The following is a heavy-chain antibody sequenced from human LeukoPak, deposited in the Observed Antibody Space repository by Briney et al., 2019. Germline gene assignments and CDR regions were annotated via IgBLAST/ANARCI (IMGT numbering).Heavy chain of an antibody. J-gene: IGHJ3*02. Sequence: SETLSLTCSVSGDSIINNNYYWSWIRQPAGKGLEWIGRIYTGGSTNYNPSLKTRVTISVDTSKNEFSLNLTSVTAADTAVYYCARGHYRLMNAFDIWGQGTMVTVSS. CDR1: GDSIINNNYY. V-gene: IGHV4-61*02. CDR3: ARGHYRLMNAFDI. CDR2: IYTGGST. D-gene: IGHD3-10*01.